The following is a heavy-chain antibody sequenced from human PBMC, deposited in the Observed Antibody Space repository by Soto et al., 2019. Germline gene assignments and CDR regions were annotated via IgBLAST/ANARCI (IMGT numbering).Heavy chain of an antibody. J-gene: IGHJ4*02. D-gene: IGHD2-15*01. CDR2: VHHSGTT. CDR3: ARVCSPYPFAS. V-gene: IGHV4-59*02. Sequence: SETLSLTCTVSGDSVTNYYWAWIRQPPGKGLEWIGHVHHSGTTNYKPAFKGRVTMSVDTSKNQFSLKLTSVTAADTAVYFCARVCSPYPFASSGQRAFDLVSS. CDR1: GDSVTNYY.